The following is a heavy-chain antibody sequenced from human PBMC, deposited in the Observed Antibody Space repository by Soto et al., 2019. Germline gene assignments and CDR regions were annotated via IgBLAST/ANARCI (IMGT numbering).Heavy chain of an antibody. J-gene: IGHJ5*02. Sequence: QVQLQQWGAGLLKPSETLSLTCAVYGGSFSGYYWSWIHQPPGKGLEWIGEINHSGSTNYNPSLKSRVTISVDTSKNQFSLKLSSVTAADTAVYYCARVLPRVTGNRRNNWFDPWGQGTLVTVSS. CDR2: INHSGST. CDR1: GGSFSGYY. D-gene: IGHD2-8*02. V-gene: IGHV4-34*01. CDR3: ARVLPRVTGNRRNNWFDP.